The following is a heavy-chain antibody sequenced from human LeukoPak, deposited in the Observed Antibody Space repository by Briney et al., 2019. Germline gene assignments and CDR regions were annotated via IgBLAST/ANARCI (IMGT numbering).Heavy chain of an antibody. Sequence: PGGSLRLSCAASGFTVSSNYMSWVRQAPGKGLEWVSVIYTGGSTYYADSVKGRFTISRDNSKNTLYLQMNSLRAEDTAVYYCAKRPRFGELSTIAFDIWGQGTMVTVSS. CDR3: AKRPRFGELSTIAFDI. D-gene: IGHD3-10*01. J-gene: IGHJ3*02. CDR1: GFTVSSNY. V-gene: IGHV3-53*01. CDR2: IYTGGST.